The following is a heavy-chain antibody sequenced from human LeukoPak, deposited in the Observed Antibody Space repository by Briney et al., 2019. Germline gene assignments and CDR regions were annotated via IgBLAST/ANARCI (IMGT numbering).Heavy chain of an antibody. CDR2: INQDGGEK. D-gene: IGHD2-2*01. J-gene: IGHJ4*02. CDR1: GFSFSNYW. CDR3: ARLLSSSASCYDF. V-gene: IGHV3-7*04. Sequence: GGSLRLSCAAFGFSFSNYWMSWVRQAPGKGLEWVASINQDGGEKYYVDSVKGRFAISRDNAKNSLYLQMNSLRAEDTAVYYCARLLSSSASCYDFWGQGTLVTASS.